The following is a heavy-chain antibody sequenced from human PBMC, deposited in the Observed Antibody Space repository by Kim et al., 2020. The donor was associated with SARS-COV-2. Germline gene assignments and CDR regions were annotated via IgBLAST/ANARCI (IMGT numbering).Heavy chain of an antibody. V-gene: IGHV4-39*01. D-gene: IGHD2-21*02. CDR1: GGSISSSSYY. Sequence: SETLSLTCTVSGGSISSSSYYWGWIRQPPGKGLEWIGSIYYSGSTYYNPSLKSRVTISVDTSKNQFSLKLSSVTAADTAVYYCARRRSHIVVVTANGMAFDIWGQGTMVTVSS. CDR2: IYYSGST. J-gene: IGHJ3*02. CDR3: ARRRSHIVVVTANGMAFDI.